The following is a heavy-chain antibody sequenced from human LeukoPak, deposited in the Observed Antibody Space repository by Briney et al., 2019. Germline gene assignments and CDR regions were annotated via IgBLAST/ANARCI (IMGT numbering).Heavy chain of an antibody. CDR1: GGSISSYY. CDR3: ARLAVAARCFDY. J-gene: IGHJ4*02. D-gene: IGHD6-6*01. CDR2: INYSGST. V-gene: IGHV4-39*01. Sequence: SETLSLTCTVSGGSISSYYWSWVRQPPGKGLEWIGSINYSGSTYYNPSLKSRVTISVDTSKNQFSLKLSSVTAADTAVYYCARLAVAARCFDYWGQGTLVTVSS.